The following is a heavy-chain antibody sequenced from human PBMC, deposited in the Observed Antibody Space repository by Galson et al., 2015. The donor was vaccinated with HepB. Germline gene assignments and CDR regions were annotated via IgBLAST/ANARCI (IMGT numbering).Heavy chain of an antibody. CDR2: IIPIFGTA. CDR1: GGTFSSYA. J-gene: IGHJ2*01. Sequence: SVKVSCKASGGTFSSYAIRWVRQAPGQGLGWMGGIIPIFGTANYAQKFQGRVTITADESTSTAYMELSSLRAEDTAVYYCARPKVDSSGWSTYWYFDLWGRGTLVTVSS. D-gene: IGHD6-19*01. V-gene: IGHV1-69*13. CDR3: ARPKVDSSGWSTYWYFDL.